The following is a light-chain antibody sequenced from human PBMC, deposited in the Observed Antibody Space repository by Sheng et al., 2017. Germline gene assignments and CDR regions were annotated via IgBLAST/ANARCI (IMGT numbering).Light chain of an antibody. V-gene: IGKV1-33*01. Sequence: IQMTQSPSTLPASVGDRVTITCQASQDISDHLIWYQQKPGKAPNLLIYDASNLETGVPSRFSGSGSGTDFTLTISGLQAEDIATYYCQQFVNLPPTFGQGTKLEIK. CDR2: DAS. CDR3: QQFVNLPPT. CDR1: QDISDH. J-gene: IGKJ2*01.